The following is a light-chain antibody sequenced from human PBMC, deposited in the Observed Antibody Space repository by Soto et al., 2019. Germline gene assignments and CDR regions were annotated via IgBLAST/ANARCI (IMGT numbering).Light chain of an antibody. Sequence: QSALTQPAAGSGSPGQSITISCTGTSSDVGGYNYVSWYQQHPGKAPKLMIYAVSNRPSGVSNRFSGSKSGNTATLTISGLQAEDEADYYCCSYTVSGTYVFGTGTKVTVL. CDR1: SSDVGGYNY. J-gene: IGLJ1*01. V-gene: IGLV2-14*01. CDR3: CSYTVSGTYV. CDR2: AVS.